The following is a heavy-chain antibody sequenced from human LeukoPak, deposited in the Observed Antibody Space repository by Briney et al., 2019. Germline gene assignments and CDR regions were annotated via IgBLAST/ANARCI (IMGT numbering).Heavy chain of an antibody. CDR3: ARGLLRSGYYKGYYYYYMDV. CDR2: INHSGST. V-gene: IGHV4-34*01. J-gene: IGHJ6*03. Sequence: SETLSLTCAVYGGSFSGYYWSWIRQPPGKGLEWIGEINHSGSTNYNPSLKSRVTISVDTSKNQFSLKLSSVTAADTAVYYCARGLLRSGYYKGYYYYYMDVWGKGTTVTVSS. D-gene: IGHD3-3*01. CDR1: GGSFSGYY.